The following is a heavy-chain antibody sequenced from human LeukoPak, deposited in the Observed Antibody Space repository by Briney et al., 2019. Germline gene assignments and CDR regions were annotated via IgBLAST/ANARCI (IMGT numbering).Heavy chain of an antibody. CDR3: AKIGFSSSWSEFDN. D-gene: IGHD6-13*01. CDR2: INHSGTS. Sequence: SETLSLTCAVYGGSFSGNYWSWIRQPPGKGLEWIGEINHSGTSNYNPSLKSRVTMSVDTSKKQFSLKLRSVTAADTAVYYCAKIGFSSSWSEFDNWGQGTLVTVSS. J-gene: IGHJ4*02. CDR1: GGSFSGNY. V-gene: IGHV4-34*01.